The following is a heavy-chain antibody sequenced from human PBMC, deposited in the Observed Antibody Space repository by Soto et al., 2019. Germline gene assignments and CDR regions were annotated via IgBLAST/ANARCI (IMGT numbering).Heavy chain of an antibody. D-gene: IGHD6-6*01. CDR1: GGSISSYY. CDR3: ARAVIAARLGGYYYYYGMDV. J-gene: IGHJ6*02. Sequence: SETLSLTCTVSGGSISSYYWSWIRQPPGKGLEWIGYIYYSGSTNYNPSLKSRVTISVDTSKNQFSLKLSSVTAADTAVYYCARAVIAARLGGYYYYYGMDVWGQGTTVTVSS. V-gene: IGHV4-59*01. CDR2: IYYSGST.